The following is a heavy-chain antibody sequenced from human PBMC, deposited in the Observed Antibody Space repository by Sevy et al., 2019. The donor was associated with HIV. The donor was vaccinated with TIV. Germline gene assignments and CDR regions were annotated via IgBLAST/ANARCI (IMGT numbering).Heavy chain of an antibody. CDR2: ISSSSNYI. CDR1: TFTFKTYN. V-gene: IGHV3-21*01. J-gene: IGHJ6*02. Sequence: GGSLRLSCAASTFTFKTYNFNWVRQAPGKGLECVSSISSSSNYIYYADSVKGRFTISRDNDKKSLYLQMNSLRVEDTAVYYCARDGGATDYGLDVWGQGTTVTVSS. D-gene: IGHD1-26*01. CDR3: ARDGGATDYGLDV.